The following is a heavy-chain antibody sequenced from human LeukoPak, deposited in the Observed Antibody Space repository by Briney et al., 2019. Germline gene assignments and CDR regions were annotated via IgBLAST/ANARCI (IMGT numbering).Heavy chain of an antibody. CDR2: ISASGGST. J-gene: IGHJ4*02. V-gene: IGHV3-23*01. CDR1: GITFSSYA. D-gene: IGHD2-2*01. CDR3: AKGLVPAAIRVVDY. Sequence: GGSLRLSCAASGITFSSYAMSWVRQAPGKGLEWVSAISASGGSTYYADSVKGRFTISRDNSQNTLYLQVNSLRAEDTAVYYCAKGLVPAAIRVVDYWGQGTLVTVSS.